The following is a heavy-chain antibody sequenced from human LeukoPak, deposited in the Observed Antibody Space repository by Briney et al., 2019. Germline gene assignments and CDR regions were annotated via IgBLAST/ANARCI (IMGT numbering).Heavy chain of an antibody. J-gene: IGHJ3*02. V-gene: IGHV3-23*01. CDR2: ISGSGGST. CDR1: GFTFSSYA. Sequence: PGRSLRLSCAASGFTFSSYAMHWVRQAPGKGLEWVSAISGSGGSTYYADSVKGRFTISRDNSKNTLYLQMNSLRAEDTAVYYCAKGYTATATVDAFDIWGQGTMVTVSS. D-gene: IGHD5-18*01. CDR3: AKGYTATATVDAFDI.